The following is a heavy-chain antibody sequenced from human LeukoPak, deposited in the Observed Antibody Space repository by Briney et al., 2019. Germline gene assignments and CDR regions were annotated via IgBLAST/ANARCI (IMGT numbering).Heavy chain of an antibody. V-gene: IGHV3-11*04. J-gene: IGHJ6*03. Sequence: GGSLRLSCAASGFTFSDYYMSWIRQAPGKGLEWVSYISSSGSTIYYADSVKGRFTISRDNAKNSLYLQINSLRAGDTAVYYCARVGAARYYYYYMDVWGKGTTVTVSS. D-gene: IGHD2-15*01. CDR1: GFTFSDYY. CDR2: ISSSGSTI. CDR3: ARVGAARYYYYYMDV.